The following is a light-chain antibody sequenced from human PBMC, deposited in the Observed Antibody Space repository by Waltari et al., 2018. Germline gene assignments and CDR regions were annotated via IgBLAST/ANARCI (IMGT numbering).Light chain of an antibody. CDR3: QQHGTLPAT. Sequence: EIVLTQSPGTASLSPGERVTLSCRASQSVGSSSLAWYQQKPGQAPRLVIYRASRRATGIPDRFSGSGSGTDFSLTISRLEPEDFAVYYCQQHGTLPATFGGGTKVQIK. CDR1: QSVGSSS. J-gene: IGKJ4*02. V-gene: IGKV3-20*01. CDR2: RAS.